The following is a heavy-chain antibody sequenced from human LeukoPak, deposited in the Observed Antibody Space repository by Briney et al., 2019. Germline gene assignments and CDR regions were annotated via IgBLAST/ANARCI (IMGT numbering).Heavy chain of an antibody. V-gene: IGHV1-46*01. Sequence: GASVKVSCTASGYTFIDYFIHWVRQAPGQGLEWVGVINPNSGYTRYAQKFQGRVTMTRDTSTSTVYMELSSLRSEDTAVYYCARVSGPRDDHKYDYWGQGALVTVSA. CDR3: ARVSGPRDDHKYDY. CDR2: INPNSGYT. D-gene: IGHD5-24*01. CDR1: GYTFIDYF. J-gene: IGHJ4*02.